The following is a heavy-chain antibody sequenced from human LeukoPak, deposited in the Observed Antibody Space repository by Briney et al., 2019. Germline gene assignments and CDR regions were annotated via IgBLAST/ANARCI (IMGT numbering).Heavy chain of an antibody. CDR3: AKKITATSGPYDY. V-gene: IGHV3-21*04. Sequence: GGSLSLSCAASGFTFSSYSMNWVRQAPGKGLEWVSSISSSSSYIYYADSVKGRFTISRDNSKNTLYLQMNSLRAEDTAIYYCAKKITATSGPYDYWGQGTLLTVSS. CDR1: GFTFSSYS. D-gene: IGHD5-18*01. CDR2: ISSSSSYI. J-gene: IGHJ4*02.